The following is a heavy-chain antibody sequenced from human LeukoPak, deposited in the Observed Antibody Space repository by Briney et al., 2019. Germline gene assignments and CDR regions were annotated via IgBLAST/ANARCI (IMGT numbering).Heavy chain of an antibody. CDR1: GGSISSYY. V-gene: IGHV4-59*08. D-gene: IGHD6-13*01. Sequence: PSETLSLTCTVSGGSISSYYWSWIRQPPGKGLEWIGYIYYSGSTNYNPSLKSRVTISVDTSKNQFSLKLSSVTAADTAVYYCARHFSGIIAALDYWGQGTLVTVSS. CDR3: ARHFSGIIAALDY. J-gene: IGHJ4*02. CDR2: IYYSGST.